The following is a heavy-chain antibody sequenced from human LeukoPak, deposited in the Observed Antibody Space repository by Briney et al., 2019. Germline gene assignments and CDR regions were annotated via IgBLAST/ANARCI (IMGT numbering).Heavy chain of an antibody. CDR3: AREILGGFNPGAY. V-gene: IGHV4-4*02. J-gene: IGHJ4*02. CDR1: LDSTTSNF. Sequence: SETLSLTCTVSLDSTTSNFWSWVRHPPGKGLEWIGEIHRSGSPNYNPSLQSRVTISIDRSRNQIALELSSVTAADTAVYYCAREILGGFNPGAYWGQGTLVTVSS. CDR2: IHRSGSP. D-gene: IGHD1-14*01.